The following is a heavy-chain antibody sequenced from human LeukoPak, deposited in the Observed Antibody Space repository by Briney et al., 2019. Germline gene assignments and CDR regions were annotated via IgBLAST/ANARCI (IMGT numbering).Heavy chain of an antibody. CDR3: AKGDSGSYFGDVDY. Sequence: GGSLRLSCAASEFSVGSNYMTWVRQAPGKGLEWVSLIYSGGSTYYADSVKGRFTISRDNSKNTLYLQMNSLRAEDTAVYYCAKGDSGSYFGDVDYWGQGTLVTVSS. V-gene: IGHV3-66*01. D-gene: IGHD1-26*01. J-gene: IGHJ4*02. CDR2: IYSGGST. CDR1: EFSVGSNY.